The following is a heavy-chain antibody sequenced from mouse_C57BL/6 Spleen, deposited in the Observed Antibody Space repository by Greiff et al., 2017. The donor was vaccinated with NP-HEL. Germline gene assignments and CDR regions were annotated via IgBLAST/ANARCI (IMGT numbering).Heavy chain of an antibody. V-gene: IGHV14-3*01. D-gene: IGHD4-1*01. CDR1: GFNIKNTY. Sequence: EVQLQQSVAELVRPGASVKLSCTASGFNIKNTYMHRVKPRPEPGLERIGRIDPAKGNTKYAPKFHGKATITADTSANTAYLQLSSLTSEDTAIYFCARDWDAWFAYWGQRTLVTVSA. CDR3: ARDWDAWFAY. J-gene: IGHJ3*01. CDR2: IDPAKGNT.